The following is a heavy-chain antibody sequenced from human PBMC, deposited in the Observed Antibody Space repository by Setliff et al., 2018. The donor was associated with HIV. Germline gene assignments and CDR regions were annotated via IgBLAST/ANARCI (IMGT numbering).Heavy chain of an antibody. CDR1: GGSIIIGGYY. CDR2: IYYSGST. J-gene: IGHJ6*03. D-gene: IGHD3-9*01. Sequence: LSLTCTVSGGSIIIGGYYWSWIRQHPGKGLEWIGYIYYSGSTYYNPSLKSRVTISVDTSKNQFSLKLSSVTAADTAVYYFARDHHYEILTGPYYYYMDVWGKGTTVTVSS. V-gene: IGHV4-31*03. CDR3: ARDHHYEILTGPYYYYMDV.